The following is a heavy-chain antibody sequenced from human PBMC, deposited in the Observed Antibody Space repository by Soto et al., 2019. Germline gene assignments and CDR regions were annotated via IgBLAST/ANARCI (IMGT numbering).Heavy chain of an antibody. D-gene: IGHD3-22*01. Sequence: GGSLRLSCAASGFTFSSYAMSWVRQAPGKGLEWVSAISGSGGSTYYADSVKGRFTISRDNSKNTLYLQMNSLRAEDTAVYYCARDLSGYYFSGFWFDPWGQGTLVTVSS. CDR2: ISGSGGST. J-gene: IGHJ5*02. V-gene: IGHV3-23*01. CDR3: ARDLSGYYFSGFWFDP. CDR1: GFTFSSYA.